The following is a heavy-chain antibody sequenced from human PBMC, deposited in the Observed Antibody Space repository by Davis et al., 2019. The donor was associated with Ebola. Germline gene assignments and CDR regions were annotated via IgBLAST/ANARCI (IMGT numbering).Heavy chain of an antibody. J-gene: IGHJ6*03. CDR1: GFTFGDYA. D-gene: IGHD6-6*01. V-gene: IGHV3-49*03. Sequence: GESLKISCTASGFTFGDYAMSWFRQAPGKGLEWVGFIRSKAYGGTTEYAASVKGRFTISRHDSKSIAYLQMNSLKTEDTAVYYCTRVGSSPYLGYYYYYMDVWGKGTTVTVSS. CDR3: TRVGSSPYLGYYYYYMDV. CDR2: IRSKAYGGTT.